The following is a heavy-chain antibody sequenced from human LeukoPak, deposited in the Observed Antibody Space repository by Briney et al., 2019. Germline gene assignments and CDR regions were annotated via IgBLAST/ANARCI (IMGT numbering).Heavy chain of an antibody. Sequence: PGGSLRLSCAASGFTFSNYWMSWVRQAPGKGLEWVANIKQDGSEKYYVDSVKGRFTISRDNAKNSLYLQMNSLRAEDTAVYYCAREGADYYYDSSGYYAGAFDIWGQGTMVTVSS. CDR2: IKQDGSEK. CDR1: GFTFSNYW. V-gene: IGHV3-7*01. D-gene: IGHD3-22*01. CDR3: AREGADYYYDSSGYYAGAFDI. J-gene: IGHJ3*02.